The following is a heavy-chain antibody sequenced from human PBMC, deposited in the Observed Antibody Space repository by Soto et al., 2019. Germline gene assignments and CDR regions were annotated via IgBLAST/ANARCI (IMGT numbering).Heavy chain of an antibody. V-gene: IGHV3-21*01. D-gene: IGHD3-10*01. CDR2: VSSSSTYI. J-gene: IGHJ4*02. CDR1: GFTFSSYS. CDR3: APTPRPGSTISRIFDC. Sequence: GGSLRLSCAGSGFTFSSYSMNWVRQAPGKGLEWVSSVSSSSTYIYHADSVKDRFTISRDNAKNSLYLQMNSLRAEDTAVYYCAPTPRPGSTISRIFDCWGQGTLVTVSS.